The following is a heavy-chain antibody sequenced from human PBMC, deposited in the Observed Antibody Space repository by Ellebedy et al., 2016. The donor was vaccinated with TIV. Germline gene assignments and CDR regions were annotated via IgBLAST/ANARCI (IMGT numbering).Heavy chain of an antibody. Sequence: GESLKISCAASGFTFSTYPMNWVRQAPGKGLEWVALISYDGSNKYFADSVQGRFTISRDNSQNTLYLLMNSLRGDDTAIYYCARALNHVDTVSTAPLDCWGQGTLVTVSS. CDR1: GFTFSTYP. J-gene: IGHJ4*02. D-gene: IGHD5/OR15-5a*01. CDR2: ISYDGSNK. CDR3: ARALNHVDTVSTAPLDC. V-gene: IGHV3-30*04.